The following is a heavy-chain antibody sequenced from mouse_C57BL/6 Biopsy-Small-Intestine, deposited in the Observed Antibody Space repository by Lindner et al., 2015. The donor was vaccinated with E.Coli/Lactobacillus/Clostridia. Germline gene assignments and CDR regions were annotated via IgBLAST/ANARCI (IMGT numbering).Heavy chain of an antibody. D-gene: IGHD1-1*01. CDR2: IDPSDGYV. V-gene: IGHV1-50*01. CDR3: ARRGYYSDSTYYGMDY. J-gene: IGHJ4*01. Sequence: VQLQESGAELVKPGASVKLSCKASGYTFTNYWMHWIKQRPGQGLEWIGQIDPSDGYVESDQKFKGKATLTVDTSSNTAYMELSSLTSEDSAVYYCARRGYYSDSTYYGMDYWGQGTSVTVSS. CDR1: GYTFTNYW.